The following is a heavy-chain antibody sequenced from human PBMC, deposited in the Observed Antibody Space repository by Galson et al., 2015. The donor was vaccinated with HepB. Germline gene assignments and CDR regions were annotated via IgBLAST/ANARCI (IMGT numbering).Heavy chain of an antibody. V-gene: IGHV3-7*01. CDR3: ATNTDWRFAY. J-gene: IGHJ4*02. D-gene: IGHD3-9*01. Sequence: SLRLSCAASGFTFSGHWMSWVRQAPGKGLEWVVGIKDDGSAEYYVDSVKGQLTISRDNTKNSLYLQMNSLRAEDTAVYYCATNTDWRFAYWGQGALVTVSS. CDR2: IKDDGSAE. CDR1: GFTFSGHW.